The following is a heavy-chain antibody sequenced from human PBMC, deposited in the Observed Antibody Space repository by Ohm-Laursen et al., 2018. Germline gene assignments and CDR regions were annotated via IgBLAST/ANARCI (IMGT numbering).Heavy chain of an antibody. CDR3: ARDGLGTRGYFHH. CDR2: ITPMFGTA. D-gene: IGHD3-10*01. V-gene: IGHV1-69*13. CDR1: GGTFSSYA. Sequence: SVKVSCKASGGTFSSYAISWVRQAPGQGLEWLGEITPMFGTANYAQKFQGRVTITADESTSTAYMDLSSLRSEDTAIYYCARDGLGTRGYFHHWGQGSLVTVPS. J-gene: IGHJ1*01.